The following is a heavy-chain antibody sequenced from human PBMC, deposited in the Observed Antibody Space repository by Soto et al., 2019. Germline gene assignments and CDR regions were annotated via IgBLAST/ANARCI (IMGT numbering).Heavy chain of an antibody. V-gene: IGHV1-69*06. J-gene: IGHJ6*02. D-gene: IGHD2-2*01. CDR1: GGTFVNYA. CDR2: IMPVFGTV. CDR3: ARVSVPGLYGEDV. Sequence: QVPLVQSGAEVKKPGSSVKVSCKASGGTFVNYAVSWVRQAPGHGLEWMGKIMPVFGTVNYAQKFQGRVTITVDKVTNTAYMELSSLRSGDTAVYYCARVSVPGLYGEDVWGQGTTVSVSS.